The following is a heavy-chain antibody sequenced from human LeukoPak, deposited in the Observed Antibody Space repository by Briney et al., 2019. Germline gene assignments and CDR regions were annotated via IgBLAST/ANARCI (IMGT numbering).Heavy chain of an antibody. Sequence: SVKVSRKASGGTFSNYAITWVRQAPGQGLEWMGGIIPIFGTVKYEQNFQGRVTISADESTSTAYMELSSLRSEDTAVYYCARAKNEGYYYDSNPADSNWFDPWGQGALVTVSS. J-gene: IGHJ5*02. V-gene: IGHV1-69*01. D-gene: IGHD3-22*01. CDR3: ARAKNEGYYYDSNPADSNWFDP. CDR2: IIPIFGTV. CDR1: GGTFSNYA.